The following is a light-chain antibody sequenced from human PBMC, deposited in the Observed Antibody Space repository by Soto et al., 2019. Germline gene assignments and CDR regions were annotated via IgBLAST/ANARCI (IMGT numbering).Light chain of an antibody. V-gene: IGLV2-8*01. CDR1: SSDVGGYNY. J-gene: IGLJ1*01. CDR2: EVS. CDR3: NSYTTPNTPQIV. Sequence: QSALTQPPSASGSPGQSVTISCTGTSSDVGGYNYVSWYQQHPGKAPKLMIYEVSKRPSGVPDRFSGSKSGNTASLTVSGLQPEDDADYYCNSYTTPNTPQIVFVTGTKVTAL.